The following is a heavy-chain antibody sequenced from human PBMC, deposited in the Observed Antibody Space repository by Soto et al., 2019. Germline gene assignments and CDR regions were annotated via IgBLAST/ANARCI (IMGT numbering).Heavy chain of an antibody. CDR3: ARDQRRDYDFWSGYSQGFDY. V-gene: IGHV1-3*01. Sequence: EASVKVSCKASGYTFTLYAMHWVRQAPGQRLEWMGWINAANGNTKSSQKFQGRVTFTRDTSASTGYMELSTLNSADTAVYYCARDQRRDYDFWSGYSQGFDYWGQGTPVTVSS. J-gene: IGHJ4*02. CDR2: INAANGNT. D-gene: IGHD3-3*01. CDR1: GYTFTLYA.